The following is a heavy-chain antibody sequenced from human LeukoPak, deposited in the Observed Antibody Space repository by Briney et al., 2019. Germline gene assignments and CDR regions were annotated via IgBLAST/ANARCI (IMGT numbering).Heavy chain of an antibody. CDR1: GFTFSSYG. V-gene: IGHV3-33*01. Sequence: PGGSLRLSCAASGFTFSSYGMHWVRQAPGKGLEWVAVIRYDGSDKYHADSVKGRFTISRDNSKNMLCLQMNSLRAEDTAVYHCARESWFGESKTFDIWGQGTMVTVSS. CDR3: ARESWFGESKTFDI. J-gene: IGHJ3*02. CDR2: IRYDGSDK. D-gene: IGHD3-10*01.